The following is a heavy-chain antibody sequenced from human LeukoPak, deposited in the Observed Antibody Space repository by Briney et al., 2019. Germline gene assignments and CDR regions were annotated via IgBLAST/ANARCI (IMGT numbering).Heavy chain of an antibody. D-gene: IGHD3-22*01. CDR2: ITGRSDKT. CDR1: GFNFNKYD. V-gene: IGHV3-23*01. CDR3: ATEGQYYDSSGYPTWTFDS. J-gene: IGHJ4*02. Sequence: GGSLRLSCAASGFNFNKYDMTWARQAPGKGLEWASTITGRSDKTYYTDSVKGRFVTSRDNSKDTLYLQMNSLRAEDTAVYYCATEGQYYDSSGYPTWTFDSWGQGTLVTVSS.